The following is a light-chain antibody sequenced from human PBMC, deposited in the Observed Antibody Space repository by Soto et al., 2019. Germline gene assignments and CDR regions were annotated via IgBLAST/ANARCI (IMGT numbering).Light chain of an antibody. V-gene: IGLV2-14*01. CDR3: TSYTSSSAYVV. Sequence: QSALPQPASVSGSPGQSITISCTGTSSDVGGYNYVSWYQQHPGKAPKLMIYEVSNRPSGVSNRFSASKSGNTASLTISGLQAEDEADYYCTSYTSSSAYVVFGGGTKLTVL. CDR1: SSDVGGYNY. J-gene: IGLJ2*01. CDR2: EVS.